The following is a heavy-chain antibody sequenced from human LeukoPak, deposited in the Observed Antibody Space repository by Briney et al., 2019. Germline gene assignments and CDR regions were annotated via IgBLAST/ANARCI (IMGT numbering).Heavy chain of an antibody. Sequence: PGGSLRLSRAASGFTFSSYAMHWVRHAPGKGLEWVAVISYDGSNKYYADSVKGRFTISRDNTKNTLYLQMNSLRAEDTGVYYCARDGRQQLVRAFFDYWGQGTLVSVSS. CDR1: GFTFSSYA. J-gene: IGHJ4*02. V-gene: IGHV3-30*04. CDR3: ARDGRQQLVRAFFDY. D-gene: IGHD6-13*01. CDR2: ISYDGSNK.